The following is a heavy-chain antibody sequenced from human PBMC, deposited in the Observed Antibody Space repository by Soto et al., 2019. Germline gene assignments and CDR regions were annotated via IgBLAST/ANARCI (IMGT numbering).Heavy chain of an antibody. J-gene: IGHJ5*02. Sequence: SVKVSCKASGGTFSSYAISWVRQAPGQGLEWMGGIIPIFGTANYAQKFQGRVTMTTDTSTSTAYMELRSLRSDDTAVYYCARDRYYDFWSGYRENWFDPWGQGTLVTITS. D-gene: IGHD3-3*01. CDR1: GGTFSSYA. CDR3: ARDRYYDFWSGYRENWFDP. CDR2: IIPIFGTA. V-gene: IGHV1-69*05.